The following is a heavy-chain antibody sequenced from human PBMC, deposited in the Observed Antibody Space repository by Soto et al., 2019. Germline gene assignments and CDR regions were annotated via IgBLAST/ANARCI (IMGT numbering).Heavy chain of an antibody. D-gene: IGHD6-13*01. V-gene: IGHV4-4*07. CDR1: GGSISSYY. CDR2: IYTSGST. CDR3: ASDSSSWYNHWFDP. J-gene: IGHJ5*02. Sequence: SETLSLTCTVSGGSISSYYWSWIRQPAGKGLEWIGRIYTSGSTNYNPSLKSRVTMSVDTSKNQFSPKLSSVTAADTAVYYCASDSSSWYNHWFDPWGQGTLVTVSS.